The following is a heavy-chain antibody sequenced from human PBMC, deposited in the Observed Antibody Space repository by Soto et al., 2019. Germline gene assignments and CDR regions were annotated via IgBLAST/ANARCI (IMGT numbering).Heavy chain of an antibody. CDR1: GASVSTNTAA. V-gene: IGHV6-1*01. D-gene: IGHD2-15*01. CDR3: AKAWHSGAAAVFGMDV. CDR2: TYYGSQWYN. Sequence: PSQTLSLTCAISGASVSTNTAAWNWIRQSLTRGLEWLGRTYYGSQWYNDYAGAVKSRIAITPDTSKNQFSLHLNSVTPEDAAVYYCAKAWHSGAAAVFGMDVWGQGTTVTVSS. J-gene: IGHJ6*02.